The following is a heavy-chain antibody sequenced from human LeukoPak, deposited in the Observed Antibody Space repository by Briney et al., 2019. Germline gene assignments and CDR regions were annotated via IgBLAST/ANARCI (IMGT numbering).Heavy chain of an antibody. Sequence: SEPLSLTCIVSGDPISESGGPWGWIRQPPGKGLEWIGTMPYDKNVADKGIASYNPALKRRVSISADTSKNQLSLKVNSGTAADTASDYCGRLTLTGVGGRGWFDAWGQGILVIVSS. CDR3: GRLTLTGVGGRGWFDA. V-gene: IGHV4-39*01. J-gene: IGHJ5*02. CDR1: GDPISESGGP. D-gene: IGHD3-9*01. CDR2: MPYDKNVADKGIA.